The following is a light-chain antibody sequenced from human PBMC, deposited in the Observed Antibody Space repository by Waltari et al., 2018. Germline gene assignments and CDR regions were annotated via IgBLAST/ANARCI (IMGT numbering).Light chain of an antibody. Sequence: DIQMTQAPSSLSAAVGDRVTITCRASQNIASSLNWYQVTPGKAPKLLIYAASSLQSGVPSRFSGSGSGTDFTLTISSLQPADFGTYYCQQTNRVPRGTFGQGTRVEMK. CDR1: QNIASS. V-gene: IGKV1-39*01. J-gene: IGKJ1*01. CDR3: QQTNRVPRGT. CDR2: AAS.